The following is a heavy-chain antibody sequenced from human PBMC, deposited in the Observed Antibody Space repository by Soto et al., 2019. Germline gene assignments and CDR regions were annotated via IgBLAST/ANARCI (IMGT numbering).Heavy chain of an antibody. D-gene: IGHD3-22*01. CDR1: GFTFSSYG. Sequence: QVQLVESGGGVVQPGRSLRLSCAASGFTFSSYGMHWVRQAPGKGLEWVAVISYDGSNKYYADSVKGRFTISRDNSKNTLYLQMNSLIAEDTAVYYCAKDQYYYDSSGYYQLHYYYGMDVWGQGTTVTVSS. V-gene: IGHV3-30*18. J-gene: IGHJ6*02. CDR2: ISYDGSNK. CDR3: AKDQYYYDSSGYYQLHYYYGMDV.